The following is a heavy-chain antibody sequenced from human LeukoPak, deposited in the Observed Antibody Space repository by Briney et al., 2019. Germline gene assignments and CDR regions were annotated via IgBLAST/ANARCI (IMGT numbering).Heavy chain of an antibody. J-gene: IGHJ6*03. CDR1: GGSISSYY. CDR3: ARVPGATLGYYYYYMDV. CDR2: IYYSGST. D-gene: IGHD1-26*01. Sequence: SETLSLTCTVSGGSISSYYWSWIRQPPGKGLEWIGYIYYSGSTNYNPSLKGRVTISVDTSKNQFSLKLSSVTAADTAVYYCARVPGATLGYYYYYMDVWGKGTTVTVSS. V-gene: IGHV4-59*01.